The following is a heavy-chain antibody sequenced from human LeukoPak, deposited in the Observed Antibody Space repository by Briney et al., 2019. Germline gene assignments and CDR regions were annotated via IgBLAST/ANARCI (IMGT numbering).Heavy chain of an antibody. Sequence: SETLSLTCTVSAYSINSGYYWGWVRQPPGKGPEWIGAIFHSGTTYYNPSLKSRVIISVDTSKDQFSLRLSSVTAADTAVYYCARLGLVGNFWSGYVDYWGQGALVTVSS. CDR3: ARLGLVGNFWSGYVDY. V-gene: IGHV4-38-2*02. J-gene: IGHJ4*02. CDR2: IFHSGTT. CDR1: AYSINSGYY. D-gene: IGHD3-3*01.